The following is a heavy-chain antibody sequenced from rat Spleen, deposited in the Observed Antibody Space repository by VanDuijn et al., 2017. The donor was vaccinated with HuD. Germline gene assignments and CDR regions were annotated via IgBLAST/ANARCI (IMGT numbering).Heavy chain of an antibody. CDR3: TTGDYGFTRLFAY. V-gene: IGHV5-31*01. CDR1: GFTFNNYW. Sequence: EVQLVESGGGLVQPGGSLKLSCVASGFTFNNYWMTWIRQVPGKGLEWVASITNASGRTYYPDSVKGRFTVSRDNAKSSLYLQMDSLRSEDTATYYCTTGDYGFTRLFAYWGQGTLVSVSS. J-gene: IGHJ3*01. CDR2: ITNASGRT. D-gene: IGHD1-11*01.